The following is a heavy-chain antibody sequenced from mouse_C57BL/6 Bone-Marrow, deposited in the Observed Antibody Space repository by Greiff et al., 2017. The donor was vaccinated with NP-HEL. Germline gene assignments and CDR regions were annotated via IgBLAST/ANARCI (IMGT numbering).Heavy chain of an antibody. CDR1: GYTFTDYA. Sequence: VQLQQSGPELARPGVSVKISCKGSGYTFTDYAMHWVKQSPAQSLEWIGVISTYYGDASYNQKFKDKATMTVDKSSSTAYMELARLTSEDSAVYYYARSGGLRRDAMDYWGQGTSVTVSS. V-gene: IGHV1-67*01. CDR2: ISTYYGDA. J-gene: IGHJ4*01. D-gene: IGHD2-4*01. CDR3: ARSGGLRRDAMDY.